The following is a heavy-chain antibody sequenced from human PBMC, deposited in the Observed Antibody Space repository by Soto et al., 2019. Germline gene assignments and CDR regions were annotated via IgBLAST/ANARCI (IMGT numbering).Heavy chain of an antibody. D-gene: IGHD3-3*01. J-gene: IGHJ4*02. CDR3: AHFGPWAY. Sequence: QITLKESGPTLVKPTQTLTLTCTFSGFSLSTSGVGVGWIRQPPGKALEWLALIYWDDDKRYRPSLKSRLTITKDTSKNQVLLTMTTMDPVDTAPYYCAHFGPWAYWGQGTLVTVSS. CDR1: GFSLSTSGVG. V-gene: IGHV2-5*02. CDR2: IYWDDDK.